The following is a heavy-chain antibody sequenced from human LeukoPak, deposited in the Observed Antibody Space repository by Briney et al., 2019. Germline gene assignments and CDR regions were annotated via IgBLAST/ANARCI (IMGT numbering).Heavy chain of an antibody. CDR2: ISTYDGST. CDR3: ARTPLRGATFFTSYPNWFDT. J-gene: IGHJ5*02. D-gene: IGHD3-10*01. Sequence: ASVKVSCKASGYTFTSHGISWVRQAPGQGLEWMGWISTYDGSTKYAQNLQGRVTMTTDTSTSTAYMELRSLRSDDTAVYYCARTPLRGATFFTSYPNWFDTWGQGTLVTVSS. V-gene: IGHV1-18*01. CDR1: GYTFTSHG.